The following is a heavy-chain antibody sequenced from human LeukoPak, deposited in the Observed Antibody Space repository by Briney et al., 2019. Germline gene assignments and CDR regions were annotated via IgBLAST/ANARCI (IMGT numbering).Heavy chain of an antibody. J-gene: IGHJ4*02. CDR1: GFTFSSYW. V-gene: IGHV3-74*01. Sequence: GGSLRLSCEASGFTFSSYWMHWVRQAPGKGLVWVSRINSDGSSTSYADSVKGRFTITSGNAKNTLYLQMNSLRAEDTAVYYCARSITMIRGVVDYWGQGTLVTVSS. CDR3: ARSITMIRGVVDY. D-gene: IGHD3-10*01. CDR2: INSDGSST.